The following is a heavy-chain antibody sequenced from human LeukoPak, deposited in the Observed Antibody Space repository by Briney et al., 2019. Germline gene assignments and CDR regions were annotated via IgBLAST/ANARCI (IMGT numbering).Heavy chain of an antibody. CDR2: ISYTGST. CDR3: ARLSCTSANCDRGLFDF. CDR1: GVSISSGSYS. D-gene: IGHD2-2*01. V-gene: IGHV4-39*01. J-gene: IGHJ4*02. Sequence: SETLSLTCTVSGVSISSGSYSWGWIRQPPGKGLEWIGSISYTGSTYYKSSPPSRITISVGTSTNQLSLNLGSVTAADTAVYYCARLSCTSANCDRGLFDFWGRGTLVTVSS.